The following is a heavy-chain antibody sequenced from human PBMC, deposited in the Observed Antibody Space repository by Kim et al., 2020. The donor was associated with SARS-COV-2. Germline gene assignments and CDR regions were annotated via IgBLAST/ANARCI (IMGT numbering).Heavy chain of an antibody. CDR1: GGSISSSSYY. CDR3: ARDRSGYSYGYFHYYYGMDD. J-gene: IGHJ6*02. V-gene: IGHV4-39*07. D-gene: IGHD5-18*01. Sequence: SETLSLTCTVSGGSISSSSYYWGWIRQPPGKGLEWIGSIYYSGSTYYNPSLKSRVTISVDTSKNQFSLKLSSVTAADTAVYYCARDRSGYSYGYFHYYYGMDDWGQGTTVTVSS. CDR2: IYYSGST.